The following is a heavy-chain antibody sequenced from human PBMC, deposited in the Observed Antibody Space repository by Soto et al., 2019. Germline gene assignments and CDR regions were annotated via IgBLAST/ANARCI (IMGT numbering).Heavy chain of an antibody. V-gene: IGHV1-58*02. CDR2: IVVASGRT. CDR3: SADHPHTAIGWPV. CDR1: GFDFGSFG. Sequence: VASVKVSCKASGFDFGSFGIQFLRQTRGRGLEWIGWIVVASGRTTYARQFQGRVAFSRDMSSTTAYMDLYDLKSDDTAVYFCSADHPHTAIGWPVWGQGTTVTVSS. J-gene: IGHJ6*02.